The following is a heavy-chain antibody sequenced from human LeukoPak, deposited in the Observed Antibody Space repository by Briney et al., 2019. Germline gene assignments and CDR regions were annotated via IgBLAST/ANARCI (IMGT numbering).Heavy chain of an antibody. V-gene: IGHV3-15*01. D-gene: IGHD3/OR15-3a*01. CDR3: TAGTGRSDFDY. Sequence: GGSLRLSCAASGFTFSNAWMSWVRQAPGRGLEWVGRIRRKGDDGTIDYAAPVKGRLSVSRDDSKNMLYLQMNSLKSEDTAVYYCTAGTGRSDFDYWGQGTLVTVSS. J-gene: IGHJ4*02. CDR1: GFTFSNAW. CDR2: IRRKGDDGTI.